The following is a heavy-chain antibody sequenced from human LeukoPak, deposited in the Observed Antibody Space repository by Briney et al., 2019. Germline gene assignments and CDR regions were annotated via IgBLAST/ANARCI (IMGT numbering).Heavy chain of an antibody. V-gene: IGHV1-46*01. D-gene: IGHD2-15*01. CDR3: ARDVGDYGDY. Sequence: ASVKVSCKASGYTFTSYYMHWVRQAPGQGLEWMGIINPSGGSTSYAQKFQGRVTMTRDTSISTAYMELSRLRSDDTAVYYCARDVGDYGDYWGQGTLVTVSS. CDR1: GYTFTSYY. J-gene: IGHJ4*02. CDR2: INPSGGST.